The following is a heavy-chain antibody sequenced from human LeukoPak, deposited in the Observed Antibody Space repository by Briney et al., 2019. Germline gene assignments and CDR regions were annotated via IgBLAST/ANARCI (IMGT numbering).Heavy chain of an antibody. D-gene: IGHD2-15*01. CDR2: IYYSGST. CDR1: GGSISGYH. V-gene: IGHV4-59*01. CDR3: ARAVVVAATVKWFDP. Sequence: SETLSLTCTVSGGSISGYHWSWIRQSPGKGLEWIGYIYYSGSTNYNPSLKSRVTMSVDTSKNHFSLKVSSVTAADTAVYYCARAVVVAATVKWFDPWGQGTLVTVSS. J-gene: IGHJ5*02.